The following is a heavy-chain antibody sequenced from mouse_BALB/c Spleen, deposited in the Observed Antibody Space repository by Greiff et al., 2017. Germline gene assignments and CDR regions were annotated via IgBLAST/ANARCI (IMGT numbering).Heavy chain of an antibody. V-gene: IGHV6-6*02. CDR2: IRLKSNNYAT. J-gene: IGHJ4*01. D-gene: IGHD1-1*01. Sequence: EVMLVESGGGLVQPGGSMKLSCVASGFTFSNYWMNWVRQSPEKGLEWVAEIRLKSNNYATHYAESVKGRFTISRDDSKSSVYLQMNNLRAEDTGIYYCTRLLRSYYAMDYWGQGTSVTVSS. CDR3: TRLLRSYYAMDY. CDR1: GFTFSNYW.